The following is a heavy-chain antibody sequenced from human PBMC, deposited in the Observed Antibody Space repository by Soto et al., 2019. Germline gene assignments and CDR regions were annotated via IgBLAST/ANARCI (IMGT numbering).Heavy chain of an antibody. CDR3: AKMDSSSWPYNYFDY. Sequence: PGGSLRLSCAASGFTFSSYAMSWVRQAPGKGLEWVSAISGSGGSTYYADSVKGRFTISRDNSKNTLYLQMNSLRAEDTAVYYCAKMDSSSWPYNYFDYWGEGXLVTVHS. D-gene: IGHD6-13*01. CDR2: ISGSGGST. CDR1: GFTFSSYA. V-gene: IGHV3-23*01. J-gene: IGHJ4*02.